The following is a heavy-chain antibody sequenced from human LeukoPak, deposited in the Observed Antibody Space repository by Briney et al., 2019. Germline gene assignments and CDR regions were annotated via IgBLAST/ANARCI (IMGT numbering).Heavy chain of an antibody. V-gene: IGHV3-9*03. J-gene: IGHJ3*02. CDR2: ISWNSGDL. Sequence: PGGSLRLSCAASGFTFENSAMHWLRQAPGKGLEWVSGISWNSGDLIYADSVKGRFTISRDNAKNSLHLQMNSLRLEDMALYYCARRSGDRAFDIWGQGTMVTVSS. CDR3: ARRSGDRAFDI. CDR1: GFTFENSA. D-gene: IGHD3-10*01.